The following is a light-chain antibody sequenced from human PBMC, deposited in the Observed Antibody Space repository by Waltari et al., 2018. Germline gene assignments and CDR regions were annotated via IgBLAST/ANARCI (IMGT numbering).Light chain of an antibody. CDR2: GAS. CDR1: QSISSN. Sequence: EIVMTQSPAALSVSPGERAILSCRASQSISSNLAWYQQKPGQAPRLLIYGASTRATGIAARFSGSGSGTEFTRTINNMQSEAFALYYCQQYNIWPRTFGPGTKVAIK. J-gene: IGKJ3*01. V-gene: IGKV3-15*01. CDR3: QQYNIWPRT.